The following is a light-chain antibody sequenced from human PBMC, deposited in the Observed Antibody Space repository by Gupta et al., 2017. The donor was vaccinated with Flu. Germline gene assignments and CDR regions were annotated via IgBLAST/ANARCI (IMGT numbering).Light chain of an antibody. Sequence: QSALTQPASVSGSPGQSIAIACTGSNSDVGGYNVVSWYQKYPGKAPKLLIYEVTKRPSGVSYRFSASKSGNTASLTIAGLQAEDETDYYCSSYTTSRTLGFGGGTKLTVL. J-gene: IGLJ3*02. V-gene: IGLV2-14*01. CDR1: NSDVGGYNV. CDR2: EVT. CDR3: SSYTTSRTLG.